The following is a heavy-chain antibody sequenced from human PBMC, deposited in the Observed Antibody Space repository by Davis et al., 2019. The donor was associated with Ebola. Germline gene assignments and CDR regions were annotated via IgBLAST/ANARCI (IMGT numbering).Heavy chain of an antibody. CDR2: ITQDGSET. Sequence: SLKISCAASGTTSSNYWMSWVRQAPGKGLECVANITQDGSETYYVDSVRGRFNISRDNAKSSLYLQMDSLRAGDTAVYFCASIYGRGRPPTYWGQGTVVTVSS. J-gene: IGHJ4*02. D-gene: IGHD3-10*01. V-gene: IGHV3-7*03. CDR1: GTTSSNYW. CDR3: ASIYGRGRPPTY.